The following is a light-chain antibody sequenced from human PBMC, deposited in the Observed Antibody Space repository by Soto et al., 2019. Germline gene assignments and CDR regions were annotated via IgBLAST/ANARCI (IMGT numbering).Light chain of an antibody. J-gene: IGLJ1*01. CDR3: SSYTSSSPPYV. Sequence: QSALTQPASVSGSPGQSITISCTGTSSDVGGYNYVSWYQQHPGKAPKLMIYEVSNRPSGVSNRFSGSKSANTASLNISGLQAEDEADYYCSSYTSSSPPYVFGTGTMLTVL. V-gene: IGLV2-14*01. CDR2: EVS. CDR1: SSDVGGYNY.